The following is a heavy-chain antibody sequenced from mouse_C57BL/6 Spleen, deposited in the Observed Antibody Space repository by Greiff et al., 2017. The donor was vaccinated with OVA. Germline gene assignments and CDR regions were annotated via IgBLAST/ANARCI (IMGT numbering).Heavy chain of an antibody. CDR2: IDPEDGET. D-gene: IGHD1-1*01. V-gene: IGHV14-2*01. Sequence: EVKVVESGAELVKPGASVKLSCTASGFNIKDYYMHWVKQRTEQGLEWIGRIDPEDGETKYAPKFQGKATITADTSSNTAYLQLSSLTSEDTAVYYCARGYYGSSSTWFAYWGQGTLVTVSA. CDR3: ARGYYGSSSTWFAY. J-gene: IGHJ3*01. CDR1: GFNIKDYY.